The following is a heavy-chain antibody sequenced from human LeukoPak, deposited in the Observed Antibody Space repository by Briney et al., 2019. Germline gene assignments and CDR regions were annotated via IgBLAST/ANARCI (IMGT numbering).Heavy chain of an antibody. J-gene: IGHJ4*02. V-gene: IGHV3-7*01. Sequence: PGGSLRLSCAASGFTFSSYWMSWVRQAPGKGLEWVANIKQDGSEKYYVDSVKGRFTISRDNAKNSLYLRMNSLRAEDTAVYYCARTYYYDSSGYSDYFDYWGQGTLVTVSS. CDR3: ARTYYYDSSGYSDYFDY. CDR1: GFTFSSYW. D-gene: IGHD3-22*01. CDR2: IKQDGSEK.